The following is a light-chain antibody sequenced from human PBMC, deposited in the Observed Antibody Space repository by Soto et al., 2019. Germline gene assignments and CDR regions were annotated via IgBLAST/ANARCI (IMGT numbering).Light chain of an antibody. J-gene: IGKJ5*01. Sequence: EIVLTKSPGTLSLSPGERATLSCRASHSVSSSYLAWYQQKPGQAPRLLIYGASSRATGIPDRFSGSGSGTDVSLTISRLETEDFAVYYCQQYGGSPPITFGQGTRLEIK. CDR2: GAS. CDR3: QQYGGSPPIT. V-gene: IGKV3-20*01. CDR1: HSVSSSY.